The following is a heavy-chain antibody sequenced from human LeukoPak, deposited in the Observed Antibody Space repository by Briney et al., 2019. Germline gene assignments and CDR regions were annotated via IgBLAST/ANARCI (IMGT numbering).Heavy chain of an antibody. V-gene: IGHV3-30*18. Sequence: GGSLRLSCAASGFTFSSYGMHWVRQAPGKGLEWVAVISYDGSNKYYADSVKGRFTISRDNSKNTLYLQMSSLRAEDTAVYYCAKDIIPIRVTMIGYWGQGTLVTVSS. CDR2: ISYDGSNK. CDR3: AKDIIPIRVTMIGY. J-gene: IGHJ4*02. CDR1: GFTFSSYG. D-gene: IGHD3-22*01.